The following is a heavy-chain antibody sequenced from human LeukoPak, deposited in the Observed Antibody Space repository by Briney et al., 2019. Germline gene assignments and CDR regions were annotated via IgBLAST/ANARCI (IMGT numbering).Heavy chain of an antibody. CDR2: INPNSGGT. J-gene: IGHJ5*02. D-gene: IGHD5-12*01. CDR1: GYTFTDYY. CDR3: ARDAHNGYEFHDWFDP. V-gene: IGHV1-2*02. Sequence: ASAKVSCKASGYTFTDYYIHWVRQAPGQGLEWMGWINPNSGGTKYAQKFQGRVTMTTDTSISTADMEMSRLTSDDTAVYYCARDAHNGYEFHDWFDPWGQGALVTVSS.